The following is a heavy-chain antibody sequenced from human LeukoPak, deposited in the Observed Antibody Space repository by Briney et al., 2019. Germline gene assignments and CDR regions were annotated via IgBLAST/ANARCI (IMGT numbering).Heavy chain of an antibody. CDR1: EFTFSSCR. CDR3: ARARYYYDPADY. J-gene: IGHJ4*02. Sequence: PGRSLRLSCAASEFTFSSCRMNWVRQAPGKGLEWVSSISSSSSYIYYADSVKGRFTISRDNAKNSLYLQMNNLRAQDTAVYYCARARYYYDPADYWGQGTLVTVSS. V-gene: IGHV3-21*01. D-gene: IGHD3-22*01. CDR2: ISSSSSYI.